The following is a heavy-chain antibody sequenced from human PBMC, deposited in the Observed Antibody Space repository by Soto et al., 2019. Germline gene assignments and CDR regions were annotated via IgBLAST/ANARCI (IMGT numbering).Heavy chain of an antibody. Sequence: QVQLQESGPGLVKPSGTLSLTCAVSGGSISSSNWWSWVRQPPGKGLEWIGEIYHSGSTNYIPSLMSRVTISVDKSKNQFSLKLSSVTAADTAVYYCARVENSDYPKVDYWGQGTLVTVSS. CDR3: ARVENSDYPKVDY. CDR1: GGSISSSNW. V-gene: IGHV4-4*02. D-gene: IGHD4-17*01. CDR2: IYHSGST. J-gene: IGHJ4*02.